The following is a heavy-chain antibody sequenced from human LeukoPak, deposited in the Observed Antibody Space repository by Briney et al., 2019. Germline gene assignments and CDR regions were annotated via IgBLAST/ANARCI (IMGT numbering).Heavy chain of an antibody. CDR3: AKDQLRQWLPFDAFDI. CDR2: IRYDGSNK. J-gene: IGHJ3*02. D-gene: IGHD6-19*01. V-gene: IGHV3-30*02. CDR1: GFTFSNYV. Sequence: GGSLRLSCAASGFTFSNYVMTWVRQAPGKGLEWVAFIRYDGSNKYYADSVKGRFTISRDNSKNTLYLQMNSLRAEDTAVYYCAKDQLRQWLPFDAFDIWGQGTMVTVSS.